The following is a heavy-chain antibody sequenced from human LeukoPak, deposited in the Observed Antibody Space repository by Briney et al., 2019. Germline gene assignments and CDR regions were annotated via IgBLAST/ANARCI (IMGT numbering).Heavy chain of an antibody. D-gene: IGHD3-22*01. CDR3: ARGVGDTMIVPFDY. Sequence: XSVKVSCKASGYTFTSYGISWVRQAPGQGLEWMGWISAYNGNTNYAQKLQGRVTMTTDTSTSTAYMELRSLRSDDTAVYYCARGVGDTMIVPFDYWGQGTLVTVSS. CDR1: GYTFTSYG. V-gene: IGHV1-18*01. CDR2: ISAYNGNT. J-gene: IGHJ4*02.